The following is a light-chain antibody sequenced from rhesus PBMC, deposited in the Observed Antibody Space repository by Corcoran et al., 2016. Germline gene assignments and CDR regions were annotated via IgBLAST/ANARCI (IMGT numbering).Light chain of an antibody. CDR2: YAS. J-gene: IGKJ1*01. CDR1: QGISKY. Sequence: DIQMTQSPSSLSASVGDTVTITCRASQGISKYLAWYQQKPGKAPKPLINYASNLESGVPSRYSGSGSGTFFTPTLRSLQPEDFAIYYCPPHNSFPLTFRQRTKVEI. CDR3: PPHNSFPLT. V-gene: IGKV1S14*01.